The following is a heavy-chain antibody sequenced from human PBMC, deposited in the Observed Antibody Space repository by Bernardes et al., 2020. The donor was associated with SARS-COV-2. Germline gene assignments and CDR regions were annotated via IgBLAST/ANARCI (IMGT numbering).Heavy chain of an antibody. Sequence: ETLSLTCTVSGGSISSSSYYWGWIRQPPGKGLEWIGSIYYSWSTYYNPSLKSRVTISVDTSKNQFSLKLSSVTAADTAVYYCARGGSRATWIQLWFSPPFDYWGQGTLVTVSS. D-gene: IGHD5-18*01. CDR2: IYYSWST. J-gene: IGHJ4*02. CDR1: GGSISSSSYY. CDR3: ARGGSRATWIQLWFSPPFDY. V-gene: IGHV4-39*01.